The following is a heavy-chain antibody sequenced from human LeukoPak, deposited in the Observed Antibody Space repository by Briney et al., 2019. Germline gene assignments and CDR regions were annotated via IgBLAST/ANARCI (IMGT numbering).Heavy chain of an antibody. CDR1: GFTFSNYD. J-gene: IGHJ6*03. CDR2: INGNGAAT. Sequence: GGSLRLSCAASGFTFSNYDMNWIRQAPGKGLEWVSTINGNGAATYYADSFKGRFLISRDDSKSTVYLRMNKLRVEDSGLYYCANGLAASGNFLLRDYYYFIDVWGKGTTVIVS. CDR3: ANGLAASGNFLLRDYYYFIDV. V-gene: IGHV3-23*01. D-gene: IGHD5-24*01.